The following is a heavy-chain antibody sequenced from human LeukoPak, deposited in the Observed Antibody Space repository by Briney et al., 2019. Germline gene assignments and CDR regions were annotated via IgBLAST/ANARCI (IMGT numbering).Heavy chain of an antibody. D-gene: IGHD6-13*01. CDR2: VNPNSGNT. V-gene: IGHV1-8*01. Sequence: ASVKVSCKASGYTFTSYDINWVRQATGQGLEWMGWVNPNSGNTGYAQKFQGRVTMTRNTSISTAYMELSSLRSEDTAVYYCARGAVGGIAAAGVVVWFDPWGQGTLVTVSS. CDR3: ARGAVGGIAAAGVVVWFDP. J-gene: IGHJ5*02. CDR1: GYTFTSYD.